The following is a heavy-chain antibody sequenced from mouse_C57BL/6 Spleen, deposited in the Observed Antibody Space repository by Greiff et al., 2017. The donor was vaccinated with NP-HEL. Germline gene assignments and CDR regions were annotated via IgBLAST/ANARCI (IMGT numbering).Heavy chain of an antibody. V-gene: IGHV5-17*01. CDR2: ISSGSSTI. J-gene: IGHJ3*01. CDR3: ARGAFYGSSYWFAY. CDR1: GFTFSDYG. Sequence: EVKVVESGGGLVKPGGSLKLSCAASGFTFSDYGMHWVRQAPEKGLEWVAYISSGSSTIYYADTVKGRFTISRDNAKNTLFLQMTSLRSEDTAMYYCARGAFYGSSYWFAYWGQGTLVTVSA. D-gene: IGHD1-1*01.